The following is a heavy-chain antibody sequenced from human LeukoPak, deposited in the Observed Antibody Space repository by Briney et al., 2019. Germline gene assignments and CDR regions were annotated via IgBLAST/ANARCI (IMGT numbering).Heavy chain of an antibody. CDR1: GFTFSSYA. D-gene: IGHD3-22*01. CDR3: AKSPYYYDSSQFNF. Sequence: GGSLRLSCAASGFTFSSYAMSWVRQAPGKGLEWVSVISGSGVYTYYADSVKGRFTISRDNSKNTLYLQMNSLRAEDTAVYYCAKSPYYYDSSQFNFWGQGTLVTVSS. V-gene: IGHV3-23*01. CDR2: ISGSGVYT. J-gene: IGHJ4*02.